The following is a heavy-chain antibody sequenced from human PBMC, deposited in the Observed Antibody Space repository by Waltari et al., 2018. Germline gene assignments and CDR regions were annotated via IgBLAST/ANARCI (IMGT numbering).Heavy chain of an antibody. Sequence: EVQLVESGGGLVQPGGSLKLSCVASGFIFSGSAMHWVRQASGKGLEWVGRIRRKPNNYATTYVAAAKGRFTIARDDSKNTAYLQMNSLKIEDTAVYYCFGSGSSVGFDVWGQGTMVTVSS. CDR2: IRRKPNNYAT. V-gene: IGHV3-73*01. J-gene: IGHJ3*01. CDR1: GFIFSGSA. D-gene: IGHD3-10*01. CDR3: FGSGSSVGFDV.